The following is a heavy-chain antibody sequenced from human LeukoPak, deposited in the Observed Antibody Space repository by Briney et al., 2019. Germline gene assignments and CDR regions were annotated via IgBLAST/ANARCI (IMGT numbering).Heavy chain of an antibody. CDR1: DNILTTYA. V-gene: IGHV1-18*01. D-gene: IGHD3-16*01. J-gene: IGHJ4*02. CDR3: AIELGEWGIFDY. Sequence: GASVKVSCKASDNILTTYAISWVRQAPGQGLECIGWIRPYNGNTKYLQTLQGRVTMTTDTSTSTACMELTSLTSDDTAVYYCAIELGEWGIFDYWGQGTLVTVSS. CDR2: IRPYNGNT.